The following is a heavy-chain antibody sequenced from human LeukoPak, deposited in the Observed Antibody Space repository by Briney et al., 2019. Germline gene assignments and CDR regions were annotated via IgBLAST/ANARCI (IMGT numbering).Heavy chain of an antibody. Sequence: SETLSLTRTVSGGSISSYYWSWIRQPPGKGLEWIGYIYYSGSTNYNPSLKSRVTISVDTSKNQFSLKLSSVTAADTAVYYCARVTGYMTEDYFDYWGQGPLISVSS. CDR2: IYYSGST. J-gene: IGHJ4*02. CDR1: GGSISSYY. V-gene: IGHV4-59*01. D-gene: IGHD6-13*01. CDR3: ARVTGYMTEDYFDY.